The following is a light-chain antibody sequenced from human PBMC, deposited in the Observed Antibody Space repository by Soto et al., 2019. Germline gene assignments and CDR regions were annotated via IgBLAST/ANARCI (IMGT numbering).Light chain of an antibody. Sequence: EIVLTQSPGALSLSPGERVTLSCRASQTLTSRYLSWYHQKLVQSPRLLIYGASIRAPGIPARFSGSRSGTDFTPTISGLEAEAFAMYYYHHDDAAVWNVGQGTKIEIK. CDR3: HHDDAAVWN. J-gene: IGKJ1*01. V-gene: IGKV3-20*01. CDR1: QTLTSRY. CDR2: GAS.